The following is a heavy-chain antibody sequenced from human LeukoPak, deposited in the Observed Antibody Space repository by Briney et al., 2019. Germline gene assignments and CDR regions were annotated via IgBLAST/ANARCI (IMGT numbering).Heavy chain of an antibody. Sequence: GASVKVSCKASGGTFSSYAISWVRQAPGQGLEWMGGIIPIFGTANYAQKFQGRVTITADKSTSTAYMELSSLRSEGTAVYYCAHSGGSGSGWFDPWGQGTLVTVSS. J-gene: IGHJ5*02. CDR1: GGTFSSYA. CDR2: IIPIFGTA. V-gene: IGHV1-69*06. CDR3: AHSGGSGSGWFDP. D-gene: IGHD2-15*01.